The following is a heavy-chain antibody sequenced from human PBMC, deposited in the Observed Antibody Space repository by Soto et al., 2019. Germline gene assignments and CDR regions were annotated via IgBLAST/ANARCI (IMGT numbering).Heavy chain of an antibody. V-gene: IGHV4-39*01. J-gene: IGHJ4*02. Sequence: PPETRPLTCPVSAGSIGRRSYYGGWLRQPPGKWLEWIGSSYDRGSTYSNPSLKSRLTTSLDTSKNQFSLKLTSVTAADTAVYYCARHGYTSGRTYFDYWGQGTLVTVSS. CDR1: AGSIGRRSYY. CDR2: SYDRGST. D-gene: IGHD6-19*01. CDR3: ARHGYTSGRTYFDY.